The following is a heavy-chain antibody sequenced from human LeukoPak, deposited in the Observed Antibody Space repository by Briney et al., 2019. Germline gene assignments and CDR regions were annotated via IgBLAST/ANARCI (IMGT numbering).Heavy chain of an antibody. Sequence: GGSLRLSCAASGFTFSSYAMSWVRQAPGKGLEWVSAISGSGGSTYYADSVKGRFTISRDNSKNTAYLEMNSLNTEDTAMYYCTRHHIGETPFDYWGQGPLVTVSS. D-gene: IGHD2-21*01. CDR3: TRHHIGETPFDY. J-gene: IGHJ4*02. V-gene: IGHV3-23*01. CDR2: ISGSGGST. CDR1: GFTFSSYA.